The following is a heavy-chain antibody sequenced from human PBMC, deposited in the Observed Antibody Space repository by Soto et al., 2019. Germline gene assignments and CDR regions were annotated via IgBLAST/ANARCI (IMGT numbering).Heavy chain of an antibody. CDR1: GFTFSSYA. CDR2: ISGSGGST. CDR3: AKGKYSSGWYQALDY. Sequence: GGSLRLSCAASGFTFSSYAMSWVRQAPGKGLEWVSAISGSGGSTYYADSVKGRFTISRDNSKNTLYLQMNSLRAEDTAVYYCAKGKYSSGWYQALDYWGQGTLVTVSS. J-gene: IGHJ4*02. D-gene: IGHD6-19*01. V-gene: IGHV3-23*01.